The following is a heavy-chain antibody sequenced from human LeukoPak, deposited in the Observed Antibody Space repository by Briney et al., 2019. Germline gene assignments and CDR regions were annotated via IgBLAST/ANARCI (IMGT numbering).Heavy chain of an antibody. CDR2: ITASGGYT. CDR3: ARTVGAKSEGGIKGAFDI. D-gene: IGHD1-26*01. CDR1: GLTLSLYA. Sequence: GGSLRLSCTASGLTLSLYAVNWVRQAPGKGLEWVSAITASGGYTYYADSVKGRFTISRDNSKDTVFLQVNSLRAEDTAVYYCARTVGAKSEGGIKGAFDIWGQGTMVTVSS. V-gene: IGHV3-23*01. J-gene: IGHJ3*02.